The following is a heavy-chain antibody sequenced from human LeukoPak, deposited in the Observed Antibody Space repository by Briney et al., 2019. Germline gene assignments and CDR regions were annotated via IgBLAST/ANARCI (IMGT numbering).Heavy chain of an antibody. Sequence: SETLSLTCAVCGGSFRGYYWSWIRQPPGKGLEWIGEINHSGSTIYNPSLQSRVTISVDTSKNHFSLKLNSVTAADTAVYYCARDFYGSAPDYWGQGTLVTVSS. J-gene: IGHJ4*02. CDR2: INHSGST. V-gene: IGHV4-34*01. CDR3: ARDFYGSAPDY. CDR1: GGSFRGYY. D-gene: IGHD3-10*01.